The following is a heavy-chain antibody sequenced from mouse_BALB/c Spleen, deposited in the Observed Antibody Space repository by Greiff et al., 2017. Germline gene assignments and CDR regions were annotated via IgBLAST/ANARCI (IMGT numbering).Heavy chain of an antibody. Sequence: QVQLQQSGAELMKPGASVKISCKATGYTFSSYWIEWVKQRPGHGLEWIGEILPGSGSTNYKEKFKGKATFTADTSSNTAYMELSSLTSEDSAVCYRARGSDCHCFDYWGQGTTLTVSA. CDR3: ARGSDCHCFDY. CDR2: ILPGSGST. V-gene: IGHV1-9*01. CDR1: GYTFSSYW. J-gene: IGHJ2*01. D-gene: IGHD2-13*01.